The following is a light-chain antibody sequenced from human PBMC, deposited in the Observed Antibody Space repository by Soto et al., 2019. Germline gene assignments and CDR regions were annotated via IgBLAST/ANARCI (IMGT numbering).Light chain of an antibody. J-gene: IGLJ1*01. CDR2: RNS. Sequence: VLTQSPSASGTPGQRVTISCSGSASTIGRNYVYWYQQLPGTAPKLLIYRNSQRPSGVPDRFSGSKSGTSASLAISGLRSEDEADYYCAAWNDNLSGLYVFGAGTKVTVL. V-gene: IGLV1-47*01. CDR3: AAWNDNLSGLYV. CDR1: ASTIGRNY.